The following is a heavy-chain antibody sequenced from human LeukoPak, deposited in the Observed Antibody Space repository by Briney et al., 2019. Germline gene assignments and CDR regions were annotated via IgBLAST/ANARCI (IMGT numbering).Heavy chain of an antibody. CDR3: AKGSGDSSGWFQLFDY. D-gene: IGHD6-19*01. V-gene: IGHV3-23*01. CDR1: GIPFSNSFN. CDR2: ISGSGGGT. J-gene: IGHJ4*02. Sequence: PGGSLRLSCVASGIPFSNSFNMTWVRQAPGKGLEWVSAISGSGGGTYFADSVKGRFTISRDNSKNTLYLQINSLRAEDTAVYYCAKGSGDSSGWFQLFDYWGQGTLVTVSS.